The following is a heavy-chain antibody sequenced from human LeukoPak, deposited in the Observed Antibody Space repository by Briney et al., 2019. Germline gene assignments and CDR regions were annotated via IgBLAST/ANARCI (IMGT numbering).Heavy chain of an antibody. CDR2: IYTSGST. CDR3: ARGGATVTTSPDFDY. J-gene: IGHJ4*02. D-gene: IGHD4-11*01. CDR1: GGSISSGSYY. V-gene: IGHV4-61*02. Sequence: PSETLSLTCTVSGGSISSGSYYWSWIRQPAGKGLEWIGRIYTSGSTNYNPSLKSRVTISVDTSKNQFSLKLSSVTAADTAVYYCARGGATVTTSPDFDYWGQGTPVTVSS.